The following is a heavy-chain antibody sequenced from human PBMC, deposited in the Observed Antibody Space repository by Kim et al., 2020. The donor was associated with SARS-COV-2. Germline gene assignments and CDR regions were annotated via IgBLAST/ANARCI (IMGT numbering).Heavy chain of an antibody. D-gene: IGHD3-3*01. Sequence: SETLSLICTVSGGSVSSGSYYWSWIRQPPGKGLEWIGYIYYSGSTNYNPSLKSRVTISVDTSKNQFSLKLSSVTAADTAVYYCATEWSGLRRYYFDYWG. CDR2: IYYSGST. CDR1: GGSVSSGSYY. CDR3: ATEWSGLRRYYFDY. V-gene: IGHV4-61*01. J-gene: IGHJ4*01.